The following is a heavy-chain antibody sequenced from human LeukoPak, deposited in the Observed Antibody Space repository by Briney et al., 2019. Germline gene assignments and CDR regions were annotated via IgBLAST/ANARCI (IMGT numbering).Heavy chain of an antibody. D-gene: IGHD3-10*01. Sequence: GGSLRLSCVASGLGFSSYSMNWARQAPGKGLEWLSYISDTSSNIDYADSVKGRFTISRDNVKNSLYLQMNSLRAEDTAVYYCARDRPGSMDVWGQGTTVTVSS. CDR2: ISDTSSNI. CDR3: ARDRPGSMDV. CDR1: GLGFSSYS. J-gene: IGHJ6*02. V-gene: IGHV3-48*01.